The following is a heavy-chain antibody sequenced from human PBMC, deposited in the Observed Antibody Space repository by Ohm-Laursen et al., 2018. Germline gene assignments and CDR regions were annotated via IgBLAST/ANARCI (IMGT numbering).Heavy chain of an antibody. J-gene: IGHJ3*02. V-gene: IGHV4-59*01. CDR1: GGSISSYY. D-gene: IGHD3-22*01. CDR3: ARRQHYDSSGYRNDAFDI. Sequence: SQTLSLTCTVSGGSISSYYWSWIRQPPGKGLEWIGYIYYSGSTNYNPSLKSRVTISVDTSKNQFSLKLSSVTAADTAVYYCARRQHYDSSGYRNDAFDIWGQGTMVTVSS. CDR2: IYYSGST.